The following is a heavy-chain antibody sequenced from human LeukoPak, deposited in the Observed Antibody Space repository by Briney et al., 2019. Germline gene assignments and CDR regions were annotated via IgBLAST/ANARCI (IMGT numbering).Heavy chain of an antibody. V-gene: IGHV4-59*01. Sequence: SETLSLTCTVSGGSISSYYWSWIRQPPGKGLEWIGYIYYSGSTNYNPSLKSRVTISVDTSKNQFSLKLSCVTAADTAVYYCARGYSSSWYSLETNAFDIWGQGTMVTVSS. CDR2: IYYSGST. J-gene: IGHJ3*02. D-gene: IGHD6-13*01. CDR3: ARGYSSSWYSLETNAFDI. CDR1: GGSISSYY.